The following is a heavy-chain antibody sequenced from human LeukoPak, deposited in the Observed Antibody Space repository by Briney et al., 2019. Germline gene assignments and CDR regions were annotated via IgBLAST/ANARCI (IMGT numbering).Heavy chain of an antibody. CDR3: VRHGLGSSWFGFDY. J-gene: IGHJ4*02. CDR2: IYPGDSDP. D-gene: IGHD6-13*01. V-gene: IGHV5-51*01. Sequence: GESLKISCKGSGYTFTTYWIGWVRQMPGKGLEWMGIIYPGDSDPRYSPSFQGQVTISADTSISTAYLQWSSLKASDSAMYYCVRHGLGSSWFGFDYWGQGALVTVSS. CDR1: GYTFTTYW.